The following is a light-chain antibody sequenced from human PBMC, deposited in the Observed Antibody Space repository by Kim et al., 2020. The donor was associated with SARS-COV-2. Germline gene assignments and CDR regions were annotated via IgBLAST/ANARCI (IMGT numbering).Light chain of an antibody. CDR1: SSDVGSYNL. J-gene: IGLJ1*01. V-gene: IGLV2-23*02. CDR2: EVN. CDR3: CSHAGSSTPLF. Sequence: QSALTQPASVSGSPGQSITISCTGTSSDVGSYNLVSWYQQHPGKAPKLMIYEVNKRPSGVSNRFSGSKSGNTASLTISGLQAEDEADYYCCSHAGSSTPLFFGTGTKVTVL.